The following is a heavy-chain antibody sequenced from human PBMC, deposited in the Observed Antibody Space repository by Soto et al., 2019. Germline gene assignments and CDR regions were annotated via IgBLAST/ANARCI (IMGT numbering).Heavy chain of an antibody. Sequence: QVQLVQSGAEVKKPGSSVKVSCKASGGTFSRYSITWVRQAPGHGLEWIGRIIPIFGIASYAQKFQGRVTITALESTPTAYMELSSLRSDVTAVYYCAREDRDRETGLVPAAIDGMVVWGQGTTVTVSS. CDR3: AREDRDRETGLVPAAIDGMVV. CDR1: GGTFSRYS. CDR2: IIPIFGIA. J-gene: IGHJ6*02. D-gene: IGHD2-2*01. V-gene: IGHV1-69*08.